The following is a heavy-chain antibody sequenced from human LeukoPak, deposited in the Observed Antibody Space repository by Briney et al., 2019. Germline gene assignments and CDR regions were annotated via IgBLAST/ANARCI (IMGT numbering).Heavy chain of an antibody. V-gene: IGHV1-2*02. CDR3: ARRSFDYFDY. Sequence: ASVKVSCKASGYTFTGYYMHWVRQAPGQGLEWMGWINPNSGGTNYAQKFQDRVTMTRNTSISTAYMELSSLRSEDTAVYYCARRSFDYFDYWGQGTLVTVSS. J-gene: IGHJ4*02. D-gene: IGHD1-26*01. CDR1: GYTFTGYY. CDR2: INPNSGGT.